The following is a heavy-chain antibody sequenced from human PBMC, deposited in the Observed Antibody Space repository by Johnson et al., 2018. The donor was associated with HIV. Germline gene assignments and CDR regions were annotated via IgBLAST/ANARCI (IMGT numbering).Heavy chain of an antibody. CDR2: INWNGGST. D-gene: IGHD2-2*01. J-gene: IGHJ3*02. V-gene: IGHV3-9*01. CDR1: GFSFDDYA. Sequence: VQLVESGGGLVEPGRSLRLSCAASGFSFDDYAMHWIRKTPGKGLEWVSGINWNGGSTGYADSVKGRFIISRDNAKRTLYLQMNSLRAEDTALYYCARGPYCSSSGCYGSGTYSSAFDIWGQGTMVTVSS. CDR3: ARGPYCSSSGCYGSGTYSSAFDI.